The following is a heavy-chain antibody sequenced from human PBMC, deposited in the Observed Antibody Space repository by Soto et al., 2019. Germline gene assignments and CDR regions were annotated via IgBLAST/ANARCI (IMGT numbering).Heavy chain of an antibody. Sequence: EVQVLESGGGLVQHGGSLRLSCAASGFTFSSYAMSWVRQAPGKGLEWVSGISGSGGSTYYADSVTGRFTISRDNTKNSRYLQMNSLRAEGTAVYYCTKNYYGSGSDYYPVDYCGQGTLVTVSS. J-gene: IGHJ4*02. D-gene: IGHD3-10*01. CDR2: ISGSGGST. CDR3: TKNYYGSGSDYYPVDY. V-gene: IGHV3-23*01. CDR1: GFTFSSYA.